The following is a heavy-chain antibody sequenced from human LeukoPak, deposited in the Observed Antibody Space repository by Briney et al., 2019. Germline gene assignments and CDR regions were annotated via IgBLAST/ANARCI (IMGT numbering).Heavy chain of an antibody. Sequence: PGGSLRLSCAASGFTVSNNYMSWVRQAPGKGLEWVPIIYSGGGTFYADSVKGRFTISRDSSKNTLYLQMNSLRAEDTAVYYCTRDISGYFSDYWGQGTLVTVSS. V-gene: IGHV3-53*01. D-gene: IGHD3-22*01. CDR3: TRDISGYFSDY. CDR2: IYSGGGT. CDR1: GFTVSNNY. J-gene: IGHJ4*02.